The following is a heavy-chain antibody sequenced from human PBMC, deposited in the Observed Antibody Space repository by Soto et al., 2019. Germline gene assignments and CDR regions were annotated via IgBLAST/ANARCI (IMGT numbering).Heavy chain of an antibody. CDR3: VRENYYYGMDV. CDR2: ISGGGGST. J-gene: IGHJ6*02. Sequence: HPGGSLRLSCAASGFTFSSHAMSWVRQAPGEGLEWVSGISGGGGSTNYADSVKGRFTISRDNSKNTVYLQMNSLRGEDTAVYYCVRENYYYGMDVWGQGTRVTVSS. V-gene: IGHV3-23*01. CDR1: GFTFSSHA.